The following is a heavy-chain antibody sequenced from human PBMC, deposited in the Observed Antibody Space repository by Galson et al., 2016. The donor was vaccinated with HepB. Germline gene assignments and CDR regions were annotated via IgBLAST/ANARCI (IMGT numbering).Heavy chain of an antibody. D-gene: IGHD4-23*01. CDR3: ARHASGGQADWYFDL. CDR1: GDSITCNSYY. V-gene: IGHV4-39*01. J-gene: IGHJ2*01. CDR2: VYYNGGT. Sequence: SETLSLTCTVSGDSITCNSYYWGWLRQPPGKGLEWIASVYYNGGTYDKPSLKSRVTISVDRTKNRFSLNLNSVTAADTARYYCARHASGGQADWYFDLWGRGTLVTVSS.